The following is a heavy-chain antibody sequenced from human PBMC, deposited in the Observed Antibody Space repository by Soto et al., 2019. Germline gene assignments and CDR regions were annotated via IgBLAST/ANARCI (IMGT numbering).Heavy chain of an antibody. V-gene: IGHV3-73*01. CDR2: IGSKANSYAT. Sequence: TGGSLRLSCAASGFTFSGSAMHWVRQASGKGLEWVGRIGSKANSYATVYAASVKGRFTISRDDSKNTAYLQMNSLKTEDTAVYYCTRQGGTHCSGGSCSDDYWGQGTLVTVSS. CDR1: GFTFSGSA. J-gene: IGHJ4*02. D-gene: IGHD2-15*01. CDR3: TRQGGTHCSGGSCSDDY.